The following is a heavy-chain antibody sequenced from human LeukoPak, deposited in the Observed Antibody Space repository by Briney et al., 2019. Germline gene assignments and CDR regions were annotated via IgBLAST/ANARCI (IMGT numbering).Heavy chain of an antibody. CDR1: GFTFSSYW. J-gene: IGHJ4*02. CDR3: ARGGTLWFGESRFDY. D-gene: IGHD3-10*01. CDR2: IKQDGSEK. V-gene: IGHV3-7*03. Sequence: GGSLRLSCAASGFTFSSYWMSWVRQAPGKGLEWVANIKQDGSEKYYVDSVKGRFTISRDNAKNSLYLQMNSLRAEDTAVYHCARGGTLWFGESRFDYWGQGTLVTVSS.